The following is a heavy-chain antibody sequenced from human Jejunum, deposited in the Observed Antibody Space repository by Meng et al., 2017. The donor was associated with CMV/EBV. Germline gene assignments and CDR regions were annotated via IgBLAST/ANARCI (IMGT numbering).Heavy chain of an antibody. CDR2: IVPSGFTT. D-gene: IGHD2-2*01. CDR3: AKESGQYQMLSYYGLDV. V-gene: IGHV3-23*01. Sequence: FSIYAMPWVRQAPGKGLEWVSSIVPSGFTTDYADSVKGRFTVSRDNSKNTLYLQMSSLRAEDTAIYYCAKESGQYQMLSYYGLDVWGQGTTVTVSS. CDR1: FSIYA. J-gene: IGHJ6*02.